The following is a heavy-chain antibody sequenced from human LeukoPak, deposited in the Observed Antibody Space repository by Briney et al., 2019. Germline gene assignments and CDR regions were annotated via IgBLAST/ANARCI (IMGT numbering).Heavy chain of an antibody. D-gene: IGHD1-1*01. CDR2: IRYDGSKK. CDR3: VRTGETERFEY. J-gene: IGHJ4*02. CDR1: GFTFSNYG. V-gene: IGHV3-33*01. Sequence: PGRPLRLSCAASGFTFSNYGMHWVRQAPGKGLEGVALIRYDGSKKDYGDSVKGRFTISRDNSKNMVYLQMNSLRVEDTAMYYCVRTGETERFEYWGQGALVTVSS.